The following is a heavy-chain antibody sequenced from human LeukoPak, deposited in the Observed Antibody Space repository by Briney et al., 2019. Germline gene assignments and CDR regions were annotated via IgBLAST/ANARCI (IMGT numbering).Heavy chain of an antibody. V-gene: IGHV3-48*04. CDR3: ARGGGYQLLYHNWFDP. J-gene: IGHJ5*02. CDR1: GFTFSSYW. CDR2: ISSSGSTI. D-gene: IGHD2-2*02. Sequence: GGSLRLSCAASGFTFSSYWMSWVRQAPGKGLEWVSYISSSGSTIYYADSVKGRFTISRDNAKNSLYLQMNSLRAEDTAVYYCARGGGYQLLYHNWFDPWGQGTLVTVSS.